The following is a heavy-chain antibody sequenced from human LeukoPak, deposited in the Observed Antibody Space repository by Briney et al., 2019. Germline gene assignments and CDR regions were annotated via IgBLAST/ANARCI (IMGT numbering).Heavy chain of an antibody. D-gene: IGHD3-9*01. J-gene: IGHJ5*02. CDR1: GFTFSSYG. Sequence: GGSLRLSCAASGFTFSSYGMHWVRQAPGRGLEWVTFIRYDGSNKYYADSVKGRFTISRDNSKNTVYLQMNSLRAEDTAVYYCSSHGTLTDGWFDTWGQGTLVTVSS. V-gene: IGHV3-30*02. CDR3: SSHGTLTDGWFDT. CDR2: IRYDGSNK.